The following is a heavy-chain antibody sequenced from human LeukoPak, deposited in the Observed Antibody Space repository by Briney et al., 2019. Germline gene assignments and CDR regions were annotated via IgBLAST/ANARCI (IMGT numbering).Heavy chain of an antibody. V-gene: IGHV3-66*01. CDR1: GFTFSSYA. Sequence: HPGGSLRLSCAASGFTFSSYAMSWVRQAPGKGLEWVSVIYSGGSTYYADSVKGRFTISRDNSKNTLYLQMNSLRAEDTAVYYCARAGGWGPGAGYFDLWGRGTLVTVSS. D-gene: IGHD7-27*01. J-gene: IGHJ2*01. CDR2: IYSGGST. CDR3: ARAGGWGPGAGYFDL.